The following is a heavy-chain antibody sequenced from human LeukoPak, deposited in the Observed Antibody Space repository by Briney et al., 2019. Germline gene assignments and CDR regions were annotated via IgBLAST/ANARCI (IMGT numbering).Heavy chain of an antibody. Sequence: SGTLFLTCAVSGGSITTTNWWSWVRQPPGKGLEWIGEVHLSGATNYNLSLESRVSMSIDKSKNHLSLEVTSVTAADTAIYYCTRESGAFSPFGFWGQGTLVTVSS. CDR2: VHLSGAT. CDR3: TRESGAFSPFGF. D-gene: IGHD1-26*01. CDR1: GGSITTTNW. J-gene: IGHJ4*02. V-gene: IGHV4-4*02.